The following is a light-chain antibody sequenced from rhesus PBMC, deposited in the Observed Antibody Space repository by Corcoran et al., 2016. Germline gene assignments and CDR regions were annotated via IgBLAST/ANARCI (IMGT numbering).Light chain of an antibody. CDR3: LQHNSYPLT. Sequence: DIQMTQSPSSLSASVGDTVTITCRASQGISSYLNWFQQKPGKDPKLLIYDASSLESGVPSRFRGSGFVTAFTLTLSSLQPEDFAAYYCLQHNSYPLTFGGGTKVEIK. CDR1: QGISSY. CDR2: DAS. V-gene: IGKV1-28*03. J-gene: IGKJ4*01.